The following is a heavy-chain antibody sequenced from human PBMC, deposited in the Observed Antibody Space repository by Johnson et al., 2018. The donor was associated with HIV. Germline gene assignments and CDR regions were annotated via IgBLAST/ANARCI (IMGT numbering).Heavy chain of an antibody. D-gene: IGHD3-22*01. Sequence: VQLVESGGGVVQPGKSLRLSCAASGFTFSSYGMHWVRQAPGKGLEWVAVIWYDGSQKYYTDSVKGRFTISRDNSKNTLYLQMNSLRAEDTAVYYCARGTPGDYDSSGYYRGSEAFDIWGQGTMVTVSS. CDR3: ARGTPGDYDSSGYYRGSEAFDI. V-gene: IGHV3-33*01. CDR1: GFTFSSYG. J-gene: IGHJ3*02. CDR2: IWYDGSQK.